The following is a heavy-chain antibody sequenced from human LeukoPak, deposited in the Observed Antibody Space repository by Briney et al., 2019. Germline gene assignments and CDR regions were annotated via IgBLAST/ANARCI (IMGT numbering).Heavy chain of an antibody. D-gene: IGHD5-18*01. Sequence: GGSLRLSCAASGFTFSDYYMSWIRQAPGKGLEWVSYISSSGSTIYYADSVRGRFTISRDNAKNSLYLQMNSLGAEDTAVYYCARVRIQLWLRAYYFDYWGQGTLVTVSS. CDR3: ARVRIQLWLRAYYFDY. J-gene: IGHJ4*02. V-gene: IGHV3-11*01. CDR1: GFTFSDYY. CDR2: ISSSGSTI.